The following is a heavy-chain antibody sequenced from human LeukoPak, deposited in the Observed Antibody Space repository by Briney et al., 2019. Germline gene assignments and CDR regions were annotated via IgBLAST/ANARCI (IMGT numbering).Heavy chain of an antibody. D-gene: IGHD6-19*01. Sequence: PSETLSLTCTVTGTSIRSGSYYWNWIRQAAGKGLEWIGRMYIGGRTTYNPSLKSRVTISLETTENQFSLRLRSVTAADTAVYYCAREGIAVADTYYYYYMDVWGKGTWVTVSS. CDR2: MYIGGRT. V-gene: IGHV4-61*02. CDR1: GTSIRSGSYY. J-gene: IGHJ6*03. CDR3: AREGIAVADTYYYYYMDV.